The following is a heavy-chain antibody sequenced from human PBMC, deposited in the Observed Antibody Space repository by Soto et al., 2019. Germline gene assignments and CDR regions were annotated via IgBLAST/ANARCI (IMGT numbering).Heavy chain of an antibody. CDR3: AKDLDYPYYFDY. V-gene: IGHV3-30*18. CDR2: ISYDGSNK. J-gene: IGHJ4*02. Sequence: QVQLVESGGGVVQPGRSLRLSCAASGFTFSSYGMHWVRQAPGKGLEWVAVISYDGSNKFYADSVKGRFTISRDNSKNALFLQMESLRAEDAAVYYCAKDLDYPYYFDYWGQGTLVTVSS. CDR1: GFTFSSYG. D-gene: IGHD5-12*01.